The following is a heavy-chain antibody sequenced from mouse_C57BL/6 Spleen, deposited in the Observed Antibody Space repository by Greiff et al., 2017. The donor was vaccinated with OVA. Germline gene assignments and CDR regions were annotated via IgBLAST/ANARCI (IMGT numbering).Heavy chain of an antibody. D-gene: IGHD1-1*01. CDR2: IYPRDGST. CDR3: ARGNYGDAMDY. CDR1: GYTFTSYD. Sequence: QVQLQQSGPELVKPGASVKLSFKASGYTFTSYDINWVKQRPGQGLEWIGWIYPRDGSTKYNEKFKGKATLTVDTSSSTAYMELHSLTSEDSAVYFCARGNYGDAMDYWGQGTSVTVSS. J-gene: IGHJ4*01. V-gene: IGHV1-85*01.